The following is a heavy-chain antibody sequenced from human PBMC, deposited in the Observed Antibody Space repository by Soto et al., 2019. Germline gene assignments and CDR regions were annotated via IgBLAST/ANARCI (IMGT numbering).Heavy chain of an antibody. J-gene: IGHJ6*02. V-gene: IGHV4-34*01. CDR2: INHSGST. CDR3: ARGPAAIFYYYYGMDV. Sequence: SETLSVTCAAYGGSFSGYYWSWIRQPPGKGLEWIGEINHSGSTNYNPSLKSRVTISVDTSKNQFSLKLSSVTAADTAVYYCARGPAAIFYYYYGMDVWGQGTTVTVSS. CDR1: GGSFSGYY. D-gene: IGHD2-2*02.